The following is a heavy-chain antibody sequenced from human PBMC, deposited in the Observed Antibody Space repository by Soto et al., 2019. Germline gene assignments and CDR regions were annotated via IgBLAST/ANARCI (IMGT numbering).Heavy chain of an antibody. CDR3: ARGGGLNGFWSGLLHYYYGMDV. J-gene: IGHJ6*02. V-gene: IGHV1-18*04. D-gene: IGHD3-3*01. Sequence: ASVKVSCKASGYTFTSYGISWVRQAPGQGLEWMGWISAYNGNTNYAQKLQGRVTMTTDTSPSTAYMELRSLRSDDTAVYYCARGGGLNGFWSGLLHYYYGMDVWGQGTTVTVSS. CDR2: ISAYNGNT. CDR1: GYTFTSYG.